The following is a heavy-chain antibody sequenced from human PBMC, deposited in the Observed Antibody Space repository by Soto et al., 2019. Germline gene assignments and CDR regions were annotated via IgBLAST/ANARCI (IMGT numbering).Heavy chain of an antibody. CDR1: GGTFSSYA. Sequence: QVQLVQSGAEVKKPGSSVKVSCKASGGTFSSYAISWVRQAPGQGLEWMGGIIPIFGTANYAQKFQGRVTITADKSTSTAHMELSSLSSEDTAVYYCAREGAYCTNGVCYGMDVWGQGTTVTVSS. D-gene: IGHD2-8*01. V-gene: IGHV1-69*06. CDR2: IIPIFGTA. CDR3: AREGAYCTNGVCYGMDV. J-gene: IGHJ6*02.